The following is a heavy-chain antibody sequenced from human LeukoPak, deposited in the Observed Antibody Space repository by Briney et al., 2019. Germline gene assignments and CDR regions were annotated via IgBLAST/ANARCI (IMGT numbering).Heavy chain of an antibody. CDR3: ARGVPHTAIDYFDY. CDR2: INHSGNT. CDR1: GGSFSGYY. J-gene: IGHJ4*02. Sequence: SETLSLTCAVYGGSFSGYYWSWIRQPPGKGLEWIGEINHSGNTNYNPSLKSRVTISVDTSKNQFSLKLSSVTAADTAVYYCARGVPHTAIDYFDYWGQGTLVTVSS. D-gene: IGHD5-18*01. V-gene: IGHV4-34*01.